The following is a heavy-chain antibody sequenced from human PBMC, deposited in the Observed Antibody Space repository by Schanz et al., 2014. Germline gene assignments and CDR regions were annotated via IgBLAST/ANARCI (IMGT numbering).Heavy chain of an antibody. V-gene: IGHV4-59*08. Sequence: QVQLQESGPGLVKPSETLSLMCTVSGGSMDTHYWGWIRQPPGKGLEWIAFIYSSGIANYNPSLESRVTISGDTSKNQFSLRLPFVTAADTATYYCARRVVPATMGLYFDLWGQGTLVTVSS. CDR3: ARRVVPATMGLYFDL. CDR1: GGSMDTHY. J-gene: IGHJ4*02. D-gene: IGHD2-21*01. CDR2: IYSSGIA.